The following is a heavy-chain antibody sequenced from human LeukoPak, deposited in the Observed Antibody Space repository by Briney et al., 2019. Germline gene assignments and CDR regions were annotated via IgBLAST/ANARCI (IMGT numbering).Heavy chain of an antibody. Sequence: PGGSLRLSCAASGFTFSSYAMSWVRQAPGKGLEWVSGVSGSGGNTYYADSVKGRFTISRDNSKNTLHLQMNSLRAEDTAVYYCAKELSLDFDYWGQGTLATVSS. D-gene: IGHD2-2*01. J-gene: IGHJ4*02. CDR3: AKELSLDFDY. CDR2: VSGSGGNT. V-gene: IGHV3-23*01. CDR1: GFTFSSYA.